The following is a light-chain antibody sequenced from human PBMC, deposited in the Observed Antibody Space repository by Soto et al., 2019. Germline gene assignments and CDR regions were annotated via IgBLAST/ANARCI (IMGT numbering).Light chain of an antibody. J-gene: IGKJ1*01. CDR3: KQYSTYTPRK. CDR1: QSISIW. Sequence: DIQLTQSPSTLSASVRERVTITCRASQSISIWLTGNQQKAGKGSKNLIYKPSSLESGGTTRFSGSASGTEFTLTIRRLKPDDFATYCCKQYSTYTPRKFAQGTNV. CDR2: KPS. V-gene: IGKV1-5*03.